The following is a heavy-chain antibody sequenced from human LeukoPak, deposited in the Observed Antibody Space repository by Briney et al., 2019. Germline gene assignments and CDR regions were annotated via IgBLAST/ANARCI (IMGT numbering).Heavy chain of an antibody. CDR2: IPSDGIHK. D-gene: IGHD1-26*01. J-gene: IGHJ4*02. CDR1: GVTFSTYG. CDR3: ARAQMGAPTDY. V-gene: IGHV3-30*03. Sequence: PGGSLRLSCAASGVTFSTYGFPWVRQAPGKGLEWVALIPSDGIHKIYGDSVKGRFTISRDIAKNTLYLQMNSLRAEDTAVYYCARAQMGAPTDYWGQGTLVTVSS.